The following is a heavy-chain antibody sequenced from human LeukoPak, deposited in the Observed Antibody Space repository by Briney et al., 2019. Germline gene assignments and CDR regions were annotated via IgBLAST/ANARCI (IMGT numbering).Heavy chain of an antibody. Sequence: ASGKVSCKASGGTFSSYAISWVRQAPGQGLEWMGGIIPIFGTANYAQKFQGRVTITADESTSTAYMELSSLRSEDTAVYYCATPTYCSGGSCYVTQNGDYGMDVWGQGTTVTVSS. J-gene: IGHJ6*02. V-gene: IGHV1-69*01. CDR3: ATPTYCSGGSCYVTQNGDYGMDV. CDR1: GGTFSSYA. CDR2: IIPIFGTA. D-gene: IGHD2-15*01.